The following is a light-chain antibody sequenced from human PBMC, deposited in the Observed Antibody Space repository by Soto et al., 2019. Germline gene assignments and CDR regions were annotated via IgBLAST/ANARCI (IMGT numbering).Light chain of an antibody. V-gene: IGKV3-15*01. CDR1: QSVSSN. J-gene: IGKJ4*01. Sequence: EIVMTQSPATLSVSPGERATLSCRASQSVSSNLAWYQQKPGQAPRLLSYGASTRATGIPARFSGSGSRTEFTLTISSLQSEDFAVYYCQQYNNWPLTFGGGTKVEIK. CDR3: QQYNNWPLT. CDR2: GAS.